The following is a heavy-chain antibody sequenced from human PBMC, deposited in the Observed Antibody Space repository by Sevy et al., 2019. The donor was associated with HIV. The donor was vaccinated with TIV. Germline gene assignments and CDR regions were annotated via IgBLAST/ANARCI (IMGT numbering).Heavy chain of an antibody. D-gene: IGHD2-8*01. J-gene: IGHJ4*02. CDR3: AREGCSRPHDY. V-gene: IGHV3-23*01. CDR2: LYFGCGKI. CDR1: GFAFYEYS. Sequence: GGSLRLSCAASGFAFYEYSMSWIRQAPGKGLEWGATLYFGCGKINYADSVKGRFTISRDNSKNSFYLQMDNLRVEDTALYYCAREGCSRPHDYWGQGTRVTVSS.